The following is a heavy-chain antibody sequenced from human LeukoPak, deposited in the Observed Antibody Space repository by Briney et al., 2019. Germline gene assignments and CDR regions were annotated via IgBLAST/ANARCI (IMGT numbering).Heavy chain of an antibody. Sequence: GASVKVSCKASGYTFTSYGISWVRQAPGQGLEWMGWISAYNGNTNYAQKLQGRVTITRDTSASTAYMELSSLRSEDMAVYYCARSLYYDFWSGPFDYWGQGTLVTVSS. CDR1: GYTFTSYG. V-gene: IGHV1-18*03. CDR3: ARSLYYDFWSGPFDY. D-gene: IGHD3-3*01. CDR2: ISAYNGNT. J-gene: IGHJ4*02.